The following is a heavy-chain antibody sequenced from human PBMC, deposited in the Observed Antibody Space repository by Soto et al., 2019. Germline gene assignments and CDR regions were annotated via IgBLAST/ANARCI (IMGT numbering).Heavy chain of an antibody. D-gene: IGHD4-4*01. J-gene: IGHJ4*02. V-gene: IGHV1-8*01. CDR1: GYTFTSYD. CDR3: ARTLYSNPVDH. CDR2: MNPNSGNT. Sequence: QVQLVQSGAEVKKPGASVKVSCKASGYTFTSYDINWVRQATGQGLEWMGWMNPNSGNTGYAQKFQGRVTMTKNTYITTAHRALSSLRYQQTAVFYCARTLYSNPVDHWRQATLVTVSS.